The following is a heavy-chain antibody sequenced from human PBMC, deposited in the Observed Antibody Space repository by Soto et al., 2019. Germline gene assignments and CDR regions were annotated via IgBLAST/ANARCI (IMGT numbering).Heavy chain of an antibody. CDR3: TRDTSDYDSNWFDP. CDR1: GGTFANFA. V-gene: IGHV1-69*01. J-gene: IGHJ5*02. CDR2: IIPISGTP. Sequence: QVQLVQSGAEVKKPGSSVKVSCKAFGGTFANFAINWVRQAPGQGLVWMGGIIPISGTPYYAQRFQGRVTITADESTTTTYMELNSLTSEDTAIYYCTRDTSDYDSNWFDPWGQGTLVTVSS. D-gene: IGHD5-12*01.